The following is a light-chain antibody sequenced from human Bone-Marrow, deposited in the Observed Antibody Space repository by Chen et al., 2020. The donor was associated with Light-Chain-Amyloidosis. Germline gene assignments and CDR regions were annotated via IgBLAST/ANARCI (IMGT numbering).Light chain of an antibody. J-gene: IGLJ3*02. CDR2: EDD. Sequence: NFMLTQPPSVSESPGKTVIISCTRSSGSIATNYVQWYQQRPGTSPTTVIYEDDQRPSGVPDRFSGSIDRSSTSASLTISGLKTEDEADYYCQSYQGSSQGVFGGGTKLTVL. V-gene: IGLV6-57*01. CDR1: SGSIATNY. CDR3: QSYQGSSQGV.